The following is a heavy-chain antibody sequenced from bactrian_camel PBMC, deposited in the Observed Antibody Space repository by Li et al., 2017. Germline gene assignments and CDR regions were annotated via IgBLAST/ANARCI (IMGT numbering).Heavy chain of an antibody. J-gene: IGHJ4*01. V-gene: IGHV3S40*01. CDR1: GLLFNHSA. CDR3: VRGVYWSTYGDIFRHQ. CDR2: INNGGGST. D-gene: IGHD8*01. Sequence: VQLVESGGGLVAPGGSLRLSCVASGLLFNHSAMSWARQAPGKELEWVSGINNGGGSTYYADSVKGRFTISRDNGKNTVYLQLNSLTNEDTAVYYCVRGVYWSTYGDIFRHQRGQGTQVTVS.